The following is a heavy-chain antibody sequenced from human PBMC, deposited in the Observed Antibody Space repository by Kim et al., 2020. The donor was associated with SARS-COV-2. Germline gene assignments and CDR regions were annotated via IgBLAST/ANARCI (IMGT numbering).Heavy chain of an antibody. CDR3: ARDASEYRGVIGSYWYFDL. CDR1: GFTFSSYA. D-gene: IGHD3-16*02. V-gene: IGHV3-30*04. Sequence: GGSLRLSCAASGFTFSSYAMHWVRQAPGKGLEWVAVISYDGSNKYYADSVKGRFTISRDNSKNTLYLQMNSLRAEDTAVYYCARDASEYRGVIGSYWYFDLWGRGTLVTVSS. CDR2: ISYDGSNK. J-gene: IGHJ2*01.